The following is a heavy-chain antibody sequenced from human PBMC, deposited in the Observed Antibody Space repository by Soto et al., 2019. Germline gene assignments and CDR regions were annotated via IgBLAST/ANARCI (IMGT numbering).Heavy chain of an antibody. CDR3: TRGGGSSASYYYYLDV. V-gene: IGHV3-73*01. CDR1: GFTFSGSA. D-gene: IGHD3-16*01. Sequence: LSLTCAASGFTFSGSAMHWVRQASGKGLEWVGRIRSKANSYATAYAASVKGRFTISRDDSKNTTFLQMNSLKTEDTAVYYCTRGGGSSASYYYYLDVWGKGTTVTVSS. CDR2: IRSKANSYAT. J-gene: IGHJ6*03.